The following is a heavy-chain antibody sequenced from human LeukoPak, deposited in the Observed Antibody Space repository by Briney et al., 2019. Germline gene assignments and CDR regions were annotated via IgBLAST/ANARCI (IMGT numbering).Heavy chain of an antibody. Sequence: PSETLSLTCAVYGGSFSGYYWSWTRQPPGKGLEWIGEIYHSGSTNYNPSLKSRVTISVDKSKNQFSLKLSSVTAADTAVYYCAAMGIAVAGTLDYWGQGTLVTVSS. CDR2: IYHSGST. CDR3: AAMGIAVAGTLDY. CDR1: GGSFSGYY. J-gene: IGHJ4*02. V-gene: IGHV4-34*01. D-gene: IGHD6-19*01.